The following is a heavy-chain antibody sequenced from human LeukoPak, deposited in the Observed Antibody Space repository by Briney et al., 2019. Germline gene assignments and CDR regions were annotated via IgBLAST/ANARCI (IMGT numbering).Heavy chain of an antibody. CDR3: AREGITLTIDY. Sequence: GGSPRLSCTASGFTFSSYWMHWVRQVPGKGLIWLTRISLDGSMTSYADSVRGRFIISRDNAKNTVYLQLNGLRAEDTAVYHCAREGITLTIDYWGQGTLVAVSS. V-gene: IGHV3-74*01. CDR2: ISLDGSMT. CDR1: GFTFSSYW. D-gene: IGHD4-11*01. J-gene: IGHJ4*02.